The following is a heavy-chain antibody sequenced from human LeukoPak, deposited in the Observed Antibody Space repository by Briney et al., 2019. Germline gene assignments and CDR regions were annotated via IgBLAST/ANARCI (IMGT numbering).Heavy chain of an antibody. Sequence: PGGSLRLSCAASGFTFSSYGMHWVRQAPGKGLEWVAVIWYDGSNKYYADSVKGRFTISRDNSKNTLYLQMNSLRAEDTAVYYCARDEVLRYFDWFSYYGMDVWGKGTTVTVSS. CDR2: IWYDGSNK. J-gene: IGHJ6*04. CDR3: ARDEVLRYFDWFSYYGMDV. CDR1: GFTFSSYG. V-gene: IGHV3-33*01. D-gene: IGHD3-9*01.